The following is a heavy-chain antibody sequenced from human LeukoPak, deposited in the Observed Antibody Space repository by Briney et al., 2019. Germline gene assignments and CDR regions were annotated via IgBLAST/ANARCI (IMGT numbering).Heavy chain of an antibody. CDR2: IYYSGST. J-gene: IGHJ5*02. CDR1: GGSISSSSYY. CDR3: ARASGSWYEFNWFDP. V-gene: IGHV4-39*01. D-gene: IGHD6-13*01. Sequence: SETLSLTCTVSGGSISSSSYYWDWIRQPPGKGLEWIGSIYYSGSTNYNPSLKSRVTISVGTSKNQFSLKLGSVTAADTAVYYCARASGSWYEFNWFDPWGQGTLVTVSS.